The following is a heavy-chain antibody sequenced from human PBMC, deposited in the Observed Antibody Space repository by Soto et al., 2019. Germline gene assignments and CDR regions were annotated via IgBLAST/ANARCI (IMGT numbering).Heavy chain of an antibody. D-gene: IGHD3-10*01. V-gene: IGHV3-74*01. CDR2: INSDESST. Sequence: GGSLRLSCAASGFTFSSYWMHWVRQAPGKGLVWVSRINSDESSTSYADSVKGRFTISRDNAKNTLYLQMNSLRVEDTVVYYCASTVTMVRGHGMDVWGQGTTVTVSS. J-gene: IGHJ6*02. CDR3: ASTVTMVRGHGMDV. CDR1: GFTFSSYW.